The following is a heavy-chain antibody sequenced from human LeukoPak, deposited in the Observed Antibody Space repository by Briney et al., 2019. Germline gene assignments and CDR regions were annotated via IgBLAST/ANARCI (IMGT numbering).Heavy chain of an antibody. V-gene: IGHV3-33*01. J-gene: IGHJ6*02. CDR2: IWYDGSNK. CDR1: GFTFSSYG. CDR3: ARDDSPDTAMATDYYYGMDV. Sequence: PGGSLRLSCAASGFTFSSYGMHWVSQAPGKGLEWVAVIWYDGSNKYYADSVKGRFTISRDNSKNTLYLQMNSLRAEDTAVYYCARDDSPDTAMATDYYYGMDVWGQGTTVTVSS. D-gene: IGHD5-18*01.